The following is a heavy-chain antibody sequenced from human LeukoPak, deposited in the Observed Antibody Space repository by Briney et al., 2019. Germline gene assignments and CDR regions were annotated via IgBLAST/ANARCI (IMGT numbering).Heavy chain of an antibody. Sequence: PGGSLRLSCAASGFTYSNAWMSWVRQAPGKGLEWVGRIKSKTDGGTTDYAAPVKGRFTISRDDSKNTLYLQMNSLKTEDTAVYYCTTGDGYNHRVRIDYWGQGTLVTVSS. CDR1: GFTYSNAW. V-gene: IGHV3-15*01. CDR3: TTGDGYNHRVRIDY. CDR2: IKSKTDGGTT. J-gene: IGHJ4*02. D-gene: IGHD5-24*01.